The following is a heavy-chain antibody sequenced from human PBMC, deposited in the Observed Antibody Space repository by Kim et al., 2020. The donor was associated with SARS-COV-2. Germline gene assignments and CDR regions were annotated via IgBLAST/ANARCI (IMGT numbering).Heavy chain of an antibody. Sequence: ASVKVSCKASGYTFTGYYMHWVRQAPGQGLEWMGWINPNSGGTNYAQKFQGRVTMTRDTSISTAYMELSRLRSDDTAVYYCARDGRYYYGSGSLGHWGQGTLVTGSS. CDR2: INPNSGGT. CDR1: GYTFTGYY. J-gene: IGHJ4*02. CDR3: ARDGRYYYGSGSLGH. D-gene: IGHD3-10*01. V-gene: IGHV1-2*02.